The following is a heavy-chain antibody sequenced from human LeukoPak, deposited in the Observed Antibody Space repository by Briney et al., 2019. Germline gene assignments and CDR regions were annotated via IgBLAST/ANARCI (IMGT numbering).Heavy chain of an antibody. V-gene: IGHV1-18*01. D-gene: IGHD6-19*01. CDR1: GYTFTSYG. J-gene: IGHJ4*02. CDR3: ARARGIAVAMGGFDY. CDR2: ISAYNGNT. Sequence: ASVKVSCKASGYTFTSYGISWVRQAPGQGLEWMGWISAYNGNTNYAQKLQGGVTMTTDTSTSTAYMELRSLRSDDTAVYYCARARGIAVAMGGFDYWGQGTLVTVSS.